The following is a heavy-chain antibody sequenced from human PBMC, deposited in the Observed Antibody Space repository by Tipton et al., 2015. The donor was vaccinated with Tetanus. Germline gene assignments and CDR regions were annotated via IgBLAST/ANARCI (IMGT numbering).Heavy chain of an antibody. CDR1: GFIFSGYS. V-gene: IGHV3-21*01. CDR2: ISGGSDYM. Sequence: SLRLSCAASGFIFSGYSISWVRQAPGKGLEWVSSISGGSDYMYYGDSVRGRFTISRDNAKNSLFLQMNSLRAEDTAVYYCARQRAAYSSTWYDSWGQGTLVTVSS. D-gene: IGHD5-18*01. J-gene: IGHJ5*01. CDR3: ARQRAAYSSTWYDS.